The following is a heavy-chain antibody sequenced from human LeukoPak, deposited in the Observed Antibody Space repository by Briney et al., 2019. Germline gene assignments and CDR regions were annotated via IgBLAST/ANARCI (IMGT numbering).Heavy chain of an antibody. D-gene: IGHD6-13*01. CDR1: GGSFSGYY. Sequence: SETLSLTCAVYGGSFSGYYWSWIRQPPGKGLEWIGEINHSGSTNYNPSLKSRVTMSVDTSKNQFSLKLSSVTAADTAVYYCARSWGRYYMDVWGKGTTVTVSS. J-gene: IGHJ6*03. CDR2: INHSGST. V-gene: IGHV4-34*01. CDR3: ARSWGRYYMDV.